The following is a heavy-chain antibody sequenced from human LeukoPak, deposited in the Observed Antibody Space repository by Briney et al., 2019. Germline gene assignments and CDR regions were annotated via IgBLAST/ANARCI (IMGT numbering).Heavy chain of an antibody. V-gene: IGHV3-49*03. Sequence: GGSLRLSCTASGFTFGDYAMSWFGQAPGKGREWVGFIRSKAYGGTTEYAACVKGRFTISRDDSKSIAYLQMNSLKTEDTAVYYCTRGQGMITFGGVIAPQADYWGQGTLVTVSS. CDR2: IRSKAYGGTT. CDR3: TRGQGMITFGGVIAPQADY. D-gene: IGHD3-16*02. CDR1: GFTFGDYA. J-gene: IGHJ4*02.